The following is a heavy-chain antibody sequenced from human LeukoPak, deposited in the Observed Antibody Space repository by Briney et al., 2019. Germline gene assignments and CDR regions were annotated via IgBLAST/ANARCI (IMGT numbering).Heavy chain of an antibody. CDR3: ARGHLVTDY. V-gene: IGHV4-34*01. Sequence: PSETLSLTCAVYGGSFSGYYWSWIRQPPGKGLEWIGEINHSGSTNYNPSLKSRVTISVDTSKNQFSLKLGSVTAADTAVYCCARGHLVTDYWGQGTLVTVSS. J-gene: IGHJ4*02. D-gene: IGHD2-21*02. CDR1: GGSFSGYY. CDR2: INHSGST.